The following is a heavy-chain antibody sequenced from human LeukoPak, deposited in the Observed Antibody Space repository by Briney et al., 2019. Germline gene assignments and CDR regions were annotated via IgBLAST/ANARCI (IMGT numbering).Heavy chain of an antibody. D-gene: IGHD5-12*01. CDR1: GFTFSDFW. CDR3: ARGWIDAFDI. Sequence: GGSLRLSCAASGFTFSDFWMHWVRQAPGKGLVWVSRINSGGTVTSYADSVKGRLTISRDNAKNTLYLQMNSLRAEDTAVYYCARGWIDAFDIWGQGTMVTVSS. V-gene: IGHV3-74*01. CDR2: INSGGTVT. J-gene: IGHJ3*02.